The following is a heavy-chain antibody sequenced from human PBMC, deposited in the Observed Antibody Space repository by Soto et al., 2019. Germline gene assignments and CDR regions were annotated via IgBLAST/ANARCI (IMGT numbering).Heavy chain of an antibody. CDR2: IIPIFGTA. D-gene: IGHD2-2*02. Sequence: QVQLVQSGAEVKKPGSSVKVSCKASGGTFSSYAISWVRQAPGQGLEWMGWIIPIFGTANYAQKFQGRVTIIADESTSTAYMGLRSVRSEDTGAYNCARERRGYCSSTSCYTGPYYYYYGMDVWGQGTTVTVSS. V-gene: IGHV1-69*01. CDR3: ARERRGYCSSTSCYTGPYYYYYGMDV. J-gene: IGHJ6*02. CDR1: GGTFSSYA.